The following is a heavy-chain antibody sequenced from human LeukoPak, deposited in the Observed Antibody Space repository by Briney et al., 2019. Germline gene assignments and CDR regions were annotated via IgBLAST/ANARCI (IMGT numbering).Heavy chain of an antibody. D-gene: IGHD6-13*01. CDR2: ISSSGSTI. J-gene: IGHJ4*02. CDR3: ARVSRIAAAEPFDY. Sequence: GGSLRLSCAASGFTFSSYEMNWVRQAPGKGLERVSYISSSGSTIYYADSVKGRFTISRDNAKNSLYLQMNSLRAEDTAVYYCARVSRIAAAEPFDYWGQGTLVTVSS. CDR1: GFTFSSYE. V-gene: IGHV3-48*03.